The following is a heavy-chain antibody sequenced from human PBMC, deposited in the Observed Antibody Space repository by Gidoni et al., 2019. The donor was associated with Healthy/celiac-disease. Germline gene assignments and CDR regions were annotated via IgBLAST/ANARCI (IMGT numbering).Heavy chain of an antibody. Sequence: QVQLQESGPGLVKPSETLSLTCTVSGGSISSYYWSWIRQPPGKGLEWIGYIYYSGSTNYNPSLKSRVTISVDTSKNQFSLKLSSVTAADTAVYYCARAAGIAAAGTDGVLSAFDIWGQGTMVTVSS. CDR1: GGSISSYY. CDR3: ARAAGIAAAGTDGVLSAFDI. J-gene: IGHJ3*02. CDR2: IYYSGST. V-gene: IGHV4-59*01. D-gene: IGHD6-13*01.